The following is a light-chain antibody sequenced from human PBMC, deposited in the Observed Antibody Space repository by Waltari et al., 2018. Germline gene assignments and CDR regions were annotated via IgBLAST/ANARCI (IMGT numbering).Light chain of an antibody. CDR1: SSDVGAYNY. CDR2: EVR. J-gene: IGLJ3*02. CDR3: SSSTSSTTRV. Sequence: QSALTQPASVSASPGQSITISCTGTSSDVGAYNYVSWYQQHPGKTPKLIIYEVRIRPSGVSKRFSGSKSGNTASLTISGLQADDEADYYCSSSTSSTTRVFGGGTRLTVL. V-gene: IGLV2-14*03.